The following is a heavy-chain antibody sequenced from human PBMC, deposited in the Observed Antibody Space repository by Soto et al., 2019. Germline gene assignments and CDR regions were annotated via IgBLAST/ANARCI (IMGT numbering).Heavy chain of an antibody. D-gene: IGHD6-6*01. CDR2: IYHSGST. V-gene: IGHV4-30-2*01. Sequence: SSETLSLTCAVSGGSISSGGYSWSWIRQPPGKGLEWIGYIYHSGSTYYNPSLKSRVTISVDRSKNQFSLKLSSVTAADTAVYYCARVSWESSSFWFDPWGQGTLVTVSS. J-gene: IGHJ5*02. CDR3: ARVSWESSSFWFDP. CDR1: GGSISSGGYS.